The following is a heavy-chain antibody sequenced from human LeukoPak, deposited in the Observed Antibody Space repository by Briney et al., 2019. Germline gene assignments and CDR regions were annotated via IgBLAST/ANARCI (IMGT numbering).Heavy chain of an antibody. Sequence: PGGSLRLSCAASRFTFSTYAMNWVRQAPGKGLEWVSAISDNGGGTFYIDSVKGRFTISRDNSKNMLYLQMNSLRADDTALYYCAKRSAMGAFDIWGQGRMVTVSS. CDR3: AKRSAMGAFDI. J-gene: IGHJ3*02. CDR2: ISDNGGGT. V-gene: IGHV3-23*01. D-gene: IGHD1-26*01. CDR1: RFTFSTYA.